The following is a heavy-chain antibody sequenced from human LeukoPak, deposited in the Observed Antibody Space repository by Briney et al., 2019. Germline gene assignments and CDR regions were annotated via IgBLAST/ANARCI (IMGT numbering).Heavy chain of an antibody. CDR2: INPNSGGT. J-gene: IGHJ4*02. CDR3: ARDLYTDSSGYLFDY. V-gene: IGHV1-2*02. CDR1: GYTFTGYY. D-gene: IGHD3-22*01. Sequence: HWASVKVSCKASGYTFTGYYMHWVRQAPGQGLEWMGWINPNSGGTNYAQKFQGRVTMTRDTSISTAYMELRSLRSDDTAVYYCARDLYTDSSGYLFDYWGQGTLVTVSS.